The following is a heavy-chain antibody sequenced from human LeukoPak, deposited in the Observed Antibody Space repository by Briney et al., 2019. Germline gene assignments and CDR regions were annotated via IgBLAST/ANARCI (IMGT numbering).Heavy chain of an antibody. V-gene: IGHV3-21*01. CDR1: GFTFSSYS. CDR3: ASAYGSGSSY. Sequence: GGSLRLSCAASGFTFSSYSMNWVRQAPGKGLEWVSSISSSSSYIYYAGSVKGRFTISRDNAKNSLYLQMNSLRAEDTAVYYCASAYGSGSSYWGQGTLVTVSS. D-gene: IGHD3-10*01. J-gene: IGHJ4*02. CDR2: ISSSSSYI.